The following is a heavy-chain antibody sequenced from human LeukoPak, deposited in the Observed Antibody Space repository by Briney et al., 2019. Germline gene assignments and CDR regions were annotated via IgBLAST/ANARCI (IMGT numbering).Heavy chain of an antibody. CDR2: ISSSSSYT. J-gene: IGHJ4*02. CDR1: GFTFSDYY. V-gene: IGHV3-11*05. Sequence: GGSLRLSCAASGFTFSDYYMSWIRQARGKGLEWVSYISSSSSYTNYADSVKGRFTISRDNAKNSLYLQMNSLRAEDTAVYYCARERLSTYYYDSSGSEDLDYWGQGTLVTVSS. CDR3: ARERLSTYYYDSSGSEDLDY. D-gene: IGHD3-22*01.